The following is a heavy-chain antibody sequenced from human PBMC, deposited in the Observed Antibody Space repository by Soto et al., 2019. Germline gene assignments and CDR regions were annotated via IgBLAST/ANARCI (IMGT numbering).Heavy chain of an antibody. D-gene: IGHD6-19*01. CDR2: IKQDGSEN. Sequence: EVQLVESGGGLVQPGGSLRLSCAASGFTFSNYWMSWVRQAPGKGLEWVANIKQDGSENYYMDSVKGRFTTSRDNTKNSFYLQMNSMRAEDTAVYYCARDHINGWNFDYWGRGTLVTASS. J-gene: IGHJ4*01. CDR3: ARDHINGWNFDY. V-gene: IGHV3-7*01. CDR1: GFTFSNYW.